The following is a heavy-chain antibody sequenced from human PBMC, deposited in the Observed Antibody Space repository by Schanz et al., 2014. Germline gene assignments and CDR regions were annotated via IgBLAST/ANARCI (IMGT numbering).Heavy chain of an antibody. CDR3: ARGRSLGWCDY. CDR2: INRSSSSI. Sequence: EVQLVESGGGLVKPGGSLRLSCAASGFTFSSYSMNWVRQAPGKGLEWVSSINRSSSSIYYADSVKGRFTISRDNAKNSLYLQMHSLRAEDTAVYYCARGRSLGWCDYWGQGTLVTVSS. CDR1: GFTFSSYS. V-gene: IGHV3-21*01. D-gene: IGHD2-21*01. J-gene: IGHJ4*02.